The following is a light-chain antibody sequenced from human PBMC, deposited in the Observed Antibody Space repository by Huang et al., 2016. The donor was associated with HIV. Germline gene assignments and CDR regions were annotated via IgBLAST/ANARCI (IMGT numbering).Light chain of an antibody. CDR1: QSLLHRNGYNY. J-gene: IGKJ1*01. CDR3: MQALQTLWT. V-gene: IGKV2-28*01. Sequence: IVMTQSPLSLPVAPGEPASISCRSSQSLLHRNGYNYMDWYLQKPGQSPQLLIYLGSYRASGVPDRFSGSGSGTDFTLKISRVEAEDVGVYYCMQALQTLWTFGQGTKVEIK. CDR2: LGS.